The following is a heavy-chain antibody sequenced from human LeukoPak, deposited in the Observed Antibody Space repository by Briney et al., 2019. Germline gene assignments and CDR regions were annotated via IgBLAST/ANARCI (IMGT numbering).Heavy chain of an antibody. D-gene: IGHD6-6*01. J-gene: IGHJ1*01. CDR2: IIPIFGTA. CDR3: AFSSASPEYFQH. V-gene: IGHV1-69*13. CDR1: GGTFSSYA. Sequence: ASVKASCKASGGTFSSYAISWVRQAPGQGLEWMGGIIPIFGTANYAQKFQGRVTITADESTSTAYMELSSLRSEDTAVYYCAFSSASPEYFQHWGQGTLVTVSS.